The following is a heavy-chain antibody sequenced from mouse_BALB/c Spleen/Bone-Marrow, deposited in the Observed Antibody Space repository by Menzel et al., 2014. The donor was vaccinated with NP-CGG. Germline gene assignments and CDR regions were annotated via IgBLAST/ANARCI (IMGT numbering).Heavy chain of an antibody. CDR2: IWAGGST. CDR3: ARDGVYGSHYYAMDY. CDR1: GFSLTSYG. D-gene: IGHD1-1*02. V-gene: IGHV2-9*02. J-gene: IGHJ4*01. Sequence: VQGVESGPGLVSPSQSLSITCTVSGFSLTSYGVHWVRQPPGKGLEWLGVIWAGGSTNYNSALMSGLSISKDNSKSQVFLKMNSLQTDDTAMYYCARDGVYGSHYYAMDYWGQGTSVAVSS.